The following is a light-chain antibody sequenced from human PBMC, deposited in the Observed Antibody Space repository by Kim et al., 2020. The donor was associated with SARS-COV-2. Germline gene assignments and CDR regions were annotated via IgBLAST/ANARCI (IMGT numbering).Light chain of an antibody. CDR1: HSVSSN. V-gene: IGKV3D-15*01. Sequence: PGERDTLSCRASHSVSSNLAWYQQKPGQAPRLLIYDTSIRASGIPARFSGSGSGTEFTLTISSLQSEDFAVYYCQEYNNWPALSFGGGTKVDIK. CDR3: QEYNNWPALS. CDR2: DTS. J-gene: IGKJ4*01.